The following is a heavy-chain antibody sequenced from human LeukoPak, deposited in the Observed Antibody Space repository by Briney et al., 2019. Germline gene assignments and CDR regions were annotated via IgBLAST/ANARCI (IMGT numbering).Heavy chain of an antibody. J-gene: IGHJ4*02. CDR3: AAGTAADF. D-gene: IGHD6-13*01. CDR2: ISSSSSYT. V-gene: IGHV3-11*03. CDR1: GIPLSDYY. Sequence: GGSLRLSCVVSGIPLSDYYMNWICKAPGKGLEWISYISSSSSYTDYADSVKGRFTISRDNAKSALYLQMHSLRLEDTAVYYCAAGTAADFWGQGTLVTVSS.